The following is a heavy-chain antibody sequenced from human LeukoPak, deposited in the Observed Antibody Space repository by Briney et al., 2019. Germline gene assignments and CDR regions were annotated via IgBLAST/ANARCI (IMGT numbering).Heavy chain of an antibody. CDR2: ISSSSSSI. D-gene: IGHD4-11*01. Sequence: GGSLRLSCAASGFTFSTYSMNWVRQAPGRGLDWVSSISSSSSSIYYADSVKGRFTISRDNAKNSLSLQMNSLRAEDTAVYYCARGPYTDYWGQGTLVTVSS. CDR1: GFTFSTYS. V-gene: IGHV3-21*01. CDR3: ARGPYTDY. J-gene: IGHJ4*02.